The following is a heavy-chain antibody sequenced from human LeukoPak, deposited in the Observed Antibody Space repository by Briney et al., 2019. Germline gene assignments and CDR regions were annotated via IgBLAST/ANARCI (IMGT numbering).Heavy chain of an antibody. D-gene: IGHD1-26*01. Sequence: GGSLRLSCAASGFTFDDYVMHWVRQAPGKGLEWVSGISWNSGSIGYADSVKGRFTISRDNAKNSLYLQMDSLRAEDTALYYCAKDPVGATIAKGYFDYWGQGTLVTVSS. CDR1: GFTFDDYV. CDR2: ISWNSGSI. J-gene: IGHJ4*02. V-gene: IGHV3-9*01. CDR3: AKDPVGATIAKGYFDY.